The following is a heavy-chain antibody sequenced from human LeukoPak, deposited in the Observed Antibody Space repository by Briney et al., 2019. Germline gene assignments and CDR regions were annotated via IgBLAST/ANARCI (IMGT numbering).Heavy chain of an antibody. V-gene: IGHV3-53*01. CDR2: IYSGGST. Sequence: GGSLRLSCAASEFTVSGNYMSWVRQAPGKGLEWVSVIYSGGSTYYADSVKGRFTISRDNSKNTLYLQMNSLRAEDTAVYYCARGHQSGSYSFDYWGRGTLVTVSS. CDR3: ARGHQSGSYSFDY. CDR1: EFTVSGNY. D-gene: IGHD1-26*01. J-gene: IGHJ4*02.